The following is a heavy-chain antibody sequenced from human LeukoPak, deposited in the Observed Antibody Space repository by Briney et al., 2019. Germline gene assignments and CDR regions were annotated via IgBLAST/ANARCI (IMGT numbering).Heavy chain of an antibody. V-gene: IGHV1-24*01. CDR1: GYTLTELS. J-gene: IGHJ4*02. Sequence: ASGKVSCKVSGYTLTELSMHWVRQAPGKGLEWMGGFDPEDGETIYAQKFQGRVTMTEDTSTDTAYMELSSLRSEDTAVYYCAPPHDFWSGPFDYWGQGTLVTVSS. CDR2: FDPEDGET. D-gene: IGHD3-3*01. CDR3: APPHDFWSGPFDY.